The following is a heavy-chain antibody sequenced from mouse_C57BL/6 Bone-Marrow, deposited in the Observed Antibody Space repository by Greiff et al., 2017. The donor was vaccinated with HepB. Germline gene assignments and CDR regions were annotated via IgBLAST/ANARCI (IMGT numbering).Heavy chain of an antibody. CDR2: LDPENGDT. Sequence: VQLQQSGAELVRPGASVKLSCTASGFNIKDDYMHWVKQRPEQGLEWIGWLDPENGDTEYASKFQGKATITADTTSNTAYLQLSNLTSEDTAVDFWTTRPPDVWGTGTTVTVSS. CDR3: TTRPPDV. J-gene: IGHJ1*03. V-gene: IGHV14-4*01. CDR1: GFNIKDDY.